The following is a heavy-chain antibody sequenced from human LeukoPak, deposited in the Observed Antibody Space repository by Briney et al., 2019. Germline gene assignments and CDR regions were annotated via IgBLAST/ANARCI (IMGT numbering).Heavy chain of an antibody. CDR3: ARAPSVVIPYYYYGMDV. CDR2: ISAYNGNT. CDR1: GYTFTSYG. Sequence: GASVKVSCKASGYTFTSYGISWVRQAPGQGLEWMGWISAYNGNTNYAQKLQGRVTMTTDTSTSTAYMELRSLRSDDTAVYYCARAPSVVIPYYYYGMDVWGQGTTVTVSS. V-gene: IGHV1-18*01. J-gene: IGHJ6*02. D-gene: IGHD3-22*01.